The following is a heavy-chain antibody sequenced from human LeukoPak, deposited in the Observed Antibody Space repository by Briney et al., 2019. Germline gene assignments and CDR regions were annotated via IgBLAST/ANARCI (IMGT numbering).Heavy chain of an antibody. V-gene: IGHV4-39*07. CDR2: IYYTGST. CDR1: GGSISSSSHY. J-gene: IGHJ4*02. CDR3: AREVGPSYFDY. D-gene: IGHD3-10*01. Sequence: NASETLSLTCSVSGGSISSSSHYWGWIRQPPGKGLEWIGSIYYTGSTYYNPSLKSRVTISVATSKNQLSLKLNSVAAADTAVYYCAREVGPSYFDYWGQGTLVTVSS.